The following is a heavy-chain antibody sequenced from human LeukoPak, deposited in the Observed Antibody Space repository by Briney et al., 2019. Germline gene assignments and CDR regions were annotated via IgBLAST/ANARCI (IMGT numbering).Heavy chain of an antibody. J-gene: IGHJ5*02. Sequence: SETLSLTCTVSGGSISSYYWSWIRQPPGKGLEWIGYIYYSGSTSYNPSLKSRVTISVDTSKNQFSLKLSSVTAADTAVYYCARDRIVGANNWFDPWGQGTLVTVSS. CDR1: GGSISSYY. CDR3: ARDRIVGANNWFDP. V-gene: IGHV4-59*01. D-gene: IGHD1-26*01. CDR2: IYYSGST.